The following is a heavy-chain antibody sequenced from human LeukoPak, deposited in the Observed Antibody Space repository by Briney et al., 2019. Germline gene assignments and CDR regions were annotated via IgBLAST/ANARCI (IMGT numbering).Heavy chain of an antibody. V-gene: IGHV4-59*12. D-gene: IGHD1-26*01. Sequence: PSETLSLTCTVSGGSISSYYWSWIRQPPGKGLEWIGYIYYSGSTTYNPSLKSRVPISVDTSKNQFFLKLSAVTAADTPGYYCARDGVGVVGATWVDPWGQGNLVTVSS. J-gene: IGHJ5*02. CDR3: ARDGVGVVGATWVDP. CDR2: IYYSGST. CDR1: GGSISSYY.